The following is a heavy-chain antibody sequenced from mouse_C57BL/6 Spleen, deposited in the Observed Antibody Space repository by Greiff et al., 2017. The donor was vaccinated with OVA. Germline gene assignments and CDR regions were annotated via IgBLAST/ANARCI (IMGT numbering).Heavy chain of an antibody. J-gene: IGHJ2*01. CDR1: GYTFTSYG. CDR3: ARGGLNYYGSSSYYFDY. CDR2: IYPRSGNT. V-gene: IGHV1-81*01. Sequence: VQLQQSGAELARPGASVKLSCKASGYTFTSYGISWVKQRTGQGLEWIGEIYPRSGNTYYNEKFKGKATLTADKSSSTAYMELRSLTSEDSAVYFCARGGLNYYGSSSYYFDYWGQGTTLTVSS. D-gene: IGHD1-1*01.